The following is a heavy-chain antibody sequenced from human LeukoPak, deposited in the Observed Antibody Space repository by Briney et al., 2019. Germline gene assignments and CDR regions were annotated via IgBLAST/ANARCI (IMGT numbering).Heavy chain of an antibody. CDR2: INPSGGST. CDR3: ATASVGATGTFGY. D-gene: IGHD1-26*01. Sequence: ASVKVSCKASGYTFTSYGISWVRQAPGQGLEWMGIINPSGGSTSYAQKFQGRVTMTRDTSTSTVYMELSSLRSEDTAVYYCATASVGATGTFGYWGQGALVTVSS. V-gene: IGHV1-46*01. J-gene: IGHJ4*02. CDR1: GYTFTSYG.